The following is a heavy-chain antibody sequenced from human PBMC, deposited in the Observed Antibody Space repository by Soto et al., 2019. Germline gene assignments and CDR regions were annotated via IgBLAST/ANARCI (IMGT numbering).Heavy chain of an antibody. D-gene: IGHD4-17*01. J-gene: IGHJ3*02. CDR3: ARDRRTVTTSRAFDI. V-gene: IGHV4-31*03. Sequence: PSETLSLTCTVSGGSVTSGGYYWTWIRQRPGECLEWLAYIYFTGSTYYNPSLKSRLTISVDSSKNQFSLKLTSVTAADTAMYYCARDRRTVTTSRAFDILCQGTMVTVSS. CDR2: IYFTGST. CDR1: GGSVTSGGYY.